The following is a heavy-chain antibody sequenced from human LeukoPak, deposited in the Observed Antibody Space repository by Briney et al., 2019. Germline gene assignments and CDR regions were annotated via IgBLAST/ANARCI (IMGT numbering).Heavy chain of an antibody. D-gene: IGHD6-19*01. CDR1: GYTFTSYG. V-gene: IGHV1-18*01. Sequence: ASVKVSCNASGYTFTSYGISGVRQAPGQGLEWMGWISTYNGNTNYAQNLQGRVTMTPDTSTSTAYMELGSLRSDDTAVYYCTRSLSIAVAATSVDNWGQGTLVTVSS. CDR2: ISTYNGNT. CDR3: TRSLSIAVAATSVDN. J-gene: IGHJ4*02.